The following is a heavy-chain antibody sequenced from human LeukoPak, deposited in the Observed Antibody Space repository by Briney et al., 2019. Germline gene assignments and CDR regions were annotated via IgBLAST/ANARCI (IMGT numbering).Heavy chain of an antibody. Sequence: ASVKVSCMASGYTLTIYYMHWVRQAPEQGIEWMGIINTSGSSTSYAQKFQGRVTMTRDTSTSTVYMELSSLRSEDTAVYYCTVPDSGWNYWGQRTLVTVSS. D-gene: IGHD6-19*01. CDR1: GYTLTIYY. J-gene: IGHJ4*02. CDR3: TVPDSGWNY. V-gene: IGHV1-46*01. CDR2: INTSGSST.